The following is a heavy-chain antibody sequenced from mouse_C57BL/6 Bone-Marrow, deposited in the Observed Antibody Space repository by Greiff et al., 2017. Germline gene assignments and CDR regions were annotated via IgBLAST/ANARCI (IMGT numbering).Heavy chain of an antibody. D-gene: IGHD2-4*01. J-gene: IGHJ3*01. CDR2: IHPNSGST. Sequence: QVQLQQPGAELVKPGASVKLSCKASGYTFTSYWLHWVKQRPGQGLEWIGMIHPNSGSTNYNEKFKSKATLTVAKSSSTAYMQLSSLTSEDSAVYYGALIYYDYDGPFAYWGQGTLVTVSA. CDR1: GYTFTSYW. V-gene: IGHV1-64*01. CDR3: ALIYYDYDGPFAY.